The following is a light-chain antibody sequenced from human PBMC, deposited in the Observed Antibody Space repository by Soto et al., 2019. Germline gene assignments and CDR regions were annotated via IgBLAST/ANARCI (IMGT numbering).Light chain of an antibody. CDR3: SSYAGSNNLL. CDR1: SSDIGVYNY. CDR2: EVT. J-gene: IGLJ2*01. V-gene: IGLV2-8*01. Sequence: QSALTQPASVSGSPGQSITISCTGTSSDIGVYNYVSWYQQHPGKAPKLMIYEVTKRPSGVPDRFSGSKSGNTASLTVSGLQAEDEADYYCSSYAGSNNLLFGGGTKLTVL.